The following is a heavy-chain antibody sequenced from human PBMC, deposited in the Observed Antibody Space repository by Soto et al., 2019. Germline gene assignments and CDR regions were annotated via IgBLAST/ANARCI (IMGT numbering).Heavy chain of an antibody. CDR1: GGSISSSDYH. CDR3: ARHFGPYNWNRNWFDP. V-gene: IGHV4-39*01. Sequence: PSETLSLTCTVSGGSISSSDYHWGWIRQPPGKGLEWIGSIYHTGSTYYNPSLKSRVTISVDTSKNQFSLRLTSVTAADTAVYYCARHFGPYNWNRNWFDPWGQGTLVTV. CDR2: IYHTGST. J-gene: IGHJ5*02. D-gene: IGHD1-20*01.